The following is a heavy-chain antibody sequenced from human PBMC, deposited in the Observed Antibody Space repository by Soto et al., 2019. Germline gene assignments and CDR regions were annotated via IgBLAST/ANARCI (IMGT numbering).Heavy chain of an antibody. CDR1: GFTFSSYS. CDR2: ITSSSSPI. CDR3: ARDNSSGWFDYYYYGMDV. Sequence: GGSLRLSCAASGFTFSSYSMSWVRQAPGKGLEWVSYITSSSSPIYYADSVRGRFTISRDNAKNSLYLQMNSLRAEDTAVYYCARDNSSGWFDYYYYGMDVWGQGTTVTVSS. V-gene: IGHV3-48*01. D-gene: IGHD6-19*01. J-gene: IGHJ6*02.